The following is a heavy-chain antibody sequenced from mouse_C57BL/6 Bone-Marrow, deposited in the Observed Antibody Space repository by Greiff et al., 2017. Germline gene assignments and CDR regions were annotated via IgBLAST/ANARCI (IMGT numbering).Heavy chain of an antibody. Sequence: QVQLQQSGAELARPGASVKLSCKASGYTFTSYGISWVKQRTGQGLELIGEIYPRSGNTYYNEKFKGKATLTADKSSSTAYMELRSLTSDDSAVYFCAREDYGSPFAYWGQGTLVTVSA. J-gene: IGHJ3*01. D-gene: IGHD1-1*01. CDR2: IYPRSGNT. CDR1: GYTFTSYG. CDR3: AREDYGSPFAY. V-gene: IGHV1-81*01.